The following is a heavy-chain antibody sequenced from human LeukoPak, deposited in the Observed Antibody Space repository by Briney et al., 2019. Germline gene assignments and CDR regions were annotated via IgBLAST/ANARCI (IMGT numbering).Heavy chain of an antibody. CDR1: GFTFSNYA. V-gene: IGHV3-21*01. Sequence: GGSLRLSCAASGFTFSNYAMNWVRQAPGKGLEWVSSISGDSTDIYYADSVRGRFTISRDNAKNSLFLQMNSLRAEDTALYYCARDKTVGPTLFDFWGHGTMVTVS. D-gene: IGHD1-26*01. J-gene: IGHJ3*01. CDR3: ARDKTVGPTLFDF. CDR2: ISGDSTDI.